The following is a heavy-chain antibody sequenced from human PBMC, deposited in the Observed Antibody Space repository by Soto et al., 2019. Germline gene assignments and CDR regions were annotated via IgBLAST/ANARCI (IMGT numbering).Heavy chain of an antibody. CDR2: IYYSGST. Sequence: QVQLQESGPGLVKPSQTLSLTCTVSVGSISSGGYSWSWFRQHPGKGLEWLGYIYYSGSTYYNPSLKSRVNVTVDTSKNQFSLKLSSVSAADTAVYYCARSTAHLVVPAAMQGSYYYYMDVWGKGTTVTVS. D-gene: IGHD2-2*01. V-gene: IGHV4-31*03. CDR3: ARSTAHLVVPAAMQGSYYYYMDV. CDR1: VGSISSGGYS. J-gene: IGHJ6*03.